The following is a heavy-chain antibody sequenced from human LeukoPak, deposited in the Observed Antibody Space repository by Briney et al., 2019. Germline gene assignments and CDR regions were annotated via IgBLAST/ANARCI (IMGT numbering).Heavy chain of an antibody. CDR2: INQDGSQK. CDR3: AKDVAWGRMDL. J-gene: IGHJ4*02. D-gene: IGHD3/OR15-3a*01. V-gene: IGHV3-7*01. Sequence: GGSLRLSCAASGFTFSTYWMSWVRQAPGKGLEWVAIINQDGSQKYYVDSVKGRFTISRGNAKNSLYLQMDSLRVEDTAVYHCAKDVAWGRMDLWGQGTLATVSS. CDR1: GFTFSTYW.